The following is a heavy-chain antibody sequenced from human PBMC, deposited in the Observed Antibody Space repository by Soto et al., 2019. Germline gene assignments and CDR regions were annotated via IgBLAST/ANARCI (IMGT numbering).Heavy chain of an antibody. CDR3: ARETPSAAAAYYYYGLDV. V-gene: IGHV1-46*01. D-gene: IGHD6-13*01. Sequence: QAPLVQSGAEVKKPGASVKVSCKASGFSFSDYFMHWVRQAPGQGLEWMGIINPSGDSRNYAQKFQGRVTITRDTSTSTVYMDLSSLRYEDTAVYYCARETPSAAAAYYYYGLDVWGQGTTVTVPS. CDR1: GFSFSDYF. J-gene: IGHJ6*02. CDR2: INPSGDSR.